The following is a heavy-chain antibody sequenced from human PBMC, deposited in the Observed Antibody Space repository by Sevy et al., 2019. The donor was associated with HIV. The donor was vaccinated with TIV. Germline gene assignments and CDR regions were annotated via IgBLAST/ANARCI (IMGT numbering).Heavy chain of an antibody. J-gene: IGHJ6*02. CDR3: AHGGYDILTGYYLDYYYYHGMDV. CDR2: IYYSGST. Sequence: SETLSLTCTVSGGSISSSSYYWGWIRQPPGKGLEWIGSIYYSGSTYYNPSLKSRVTISVDTSKNQFSLKLSSVTAADTAVYYCAHGGYDILTGYYLDYYYYHGMDVWGQGTTVTVSS. D-gene: IGHD3-9*01. V-gene: IGHV4-39*01. CDR1: GGSISSSSYY.